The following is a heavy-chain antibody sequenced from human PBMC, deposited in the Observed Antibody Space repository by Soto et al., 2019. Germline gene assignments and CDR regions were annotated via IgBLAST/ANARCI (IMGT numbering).Heavy chain of an antibody. V-gene: IGHV4-30-4*01. CDR2: IYYNGSN. J-gene: IGHJ4*02. CDR3: ASGVGCSGGSCYFDPFDY. D-gene: IGHD2-15*01. CDR1: GGSIRSGDYY. Sequence: QVQLQESGPGLVTPSQTLSLTCTVSGGSIRSGDYYWSWIRQPPGKGLEWVGYIYYNGSNYYNPSLESRLTISVDTSKTQFSLELSSVTAADTSVYYCASGVGCSGGSCYFDPFDYWGQGTLVIFSS.